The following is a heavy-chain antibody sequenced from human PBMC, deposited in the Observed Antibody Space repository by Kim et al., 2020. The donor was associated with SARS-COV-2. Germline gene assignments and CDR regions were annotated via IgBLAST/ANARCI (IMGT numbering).Heavy chain of an antibody. J-gene: IGHJ5*02. CDR2: IYYSGST. Sequence: SETLSLTCTVSGGSISSYYWSWIRQPPGKGLEWIGYIYYSGSTNYNPSLKSRVTISVDTSKNQFSLKLSSVTAADTAVYYCASGIIAAAGGNWFDPWGQGTLVTVSS. V-gene: IGHV4-59*01. D-gene: IGHD6-13*01. CDR3: ASGIIAAAGGNWFDP. CDR1: GGSISSYY.